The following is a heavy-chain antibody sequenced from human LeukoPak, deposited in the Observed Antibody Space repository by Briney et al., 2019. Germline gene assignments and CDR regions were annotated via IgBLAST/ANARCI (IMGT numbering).Heavy chain of an antibody. Sequence: PSETLSLTCAVYGGSFSGYYWGWIRQPPGKGLEWIGEINHSGSTNYNPSLKSRVTISVDTSKNQFSLKLSSVTAADTAVSYCARGSASSSEGYAFDIWGQGTMVTVSS. J-gene: IGHJ3*02. CDR3: ARGSASSSEGYAFDI. D-gene: IGHD6-13*01. CDR2: INHSGST. CDR1: GGSFSGYY. V-gene: IGHV4-34*01.